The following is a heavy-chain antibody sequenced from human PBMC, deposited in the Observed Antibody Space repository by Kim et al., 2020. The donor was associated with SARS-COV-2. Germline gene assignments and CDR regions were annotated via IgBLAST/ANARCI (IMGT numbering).Heavy chain of an antibody. V-gene: IGHV3-15*01. J-gene: IGHJ4*02. CDR3: TTVSMR. CDR2: IKSKSDGGTA. CDR1: GIPFSNAW. Sequence: GGSLRLSCAVSGIPFSNAWFNWVRQAPGKGLEWVGRIKSKSDGGTADLAAPVKGRFTISRDDSQNTLYLLMNSLRTDDSAVYYCTTVSMRWGKGTLVTVS. D-gene: IGHD2-2*01.